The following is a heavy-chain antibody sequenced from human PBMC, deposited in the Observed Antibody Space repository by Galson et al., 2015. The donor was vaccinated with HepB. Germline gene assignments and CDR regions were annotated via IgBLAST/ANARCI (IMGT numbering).Heavy chain of an antibody. CDR2: ISWNSGHS. CDR1: GFTFGDYA. Sequence: SLRLSCATSGFTFGDYAMHWVRQAPGKGLEWVSGISWNSGHSAYLDSVKGRFTISRDNAKNSLYLQLNSLTSEDTAIYFCVKEVDPFLGVAAAGWFENWGQGTPVTVSS. J-gene: IGHJ4*02. D-gene: IGHD6-13*01. V-gene: IGHV3-9*01. CDR3: VKEVDPFLGVAAAGWFEN.